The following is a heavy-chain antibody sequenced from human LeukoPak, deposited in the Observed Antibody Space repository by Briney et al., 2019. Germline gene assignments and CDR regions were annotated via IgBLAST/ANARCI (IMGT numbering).Heavy chain of an antibody. CDR3: AKDMMNGSSWKYYFDY. Sequence: GGSLRLSCAASGFTFSSYGMHWVRQAPGKGLEWVAVISYDGSNKYYADSVKGRFTISRDNSKNTLYLQMNSLRAEDTAVYYCAKDMMNGSSWKYYFDYWGQGTLVTVSS. CDR2: ISYDGSNK. V-gene: IGHV3-30*18. CDR1: GFTFSSYG. D-gene: IGHD6-13*01. J-gene: IGHJ4*02.